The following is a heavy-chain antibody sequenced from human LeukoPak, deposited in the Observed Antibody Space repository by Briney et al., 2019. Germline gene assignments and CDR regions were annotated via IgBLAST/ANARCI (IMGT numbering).Heavy chain of an antibody. CDR1: GFTFSNYG. Sequence: GGSLRLSCAASGFTFSNYGMTWVRQAPGKGLEWVANIKQDGSEKYYVDSVKGRFTISRDNAKNSLYLQMNSLRAEDTAVYHCARDRGGSAFDILGQGTVVTVSS. CDR2: IKQDGSEK. D-gene: IGHD3-10*01. CDR3: ARDRGGSAFDI. V-gene: IGHV3-7*01. J-gene: IGHJ3*02.